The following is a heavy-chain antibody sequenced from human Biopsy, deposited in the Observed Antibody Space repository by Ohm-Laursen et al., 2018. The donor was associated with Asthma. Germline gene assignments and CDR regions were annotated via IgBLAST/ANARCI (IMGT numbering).Heavy chain of an antibody. CDR1: GGTFNTYV. J-gene: IGHJ4*02. D-gene: IGHD2-15*01. V-gene: IGHV1-69*13. CDR2: INSVLGTT. Sequence: GASAKVSCKSLGGTFNTYVIGWVRQAPGQGLEWMGGINSVLGTTTYPQKFQDRVTITADDSTSTVYMELSSLRSEDTAVYYCARKAGSCISRTCYSLDFWGQGTLVTVSS. CDR3: ARKAGSCISRTCYSLDF.